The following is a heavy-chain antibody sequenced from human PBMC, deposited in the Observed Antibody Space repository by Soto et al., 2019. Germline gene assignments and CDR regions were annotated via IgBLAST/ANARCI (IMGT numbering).Heavy chain of an antibody. V-gene: IGHV3-48*02. Sequence: GGSLSLSCAASGFTFSSYSMNWVRPAPGKGLEWVSYISSSSSTIYYADSVKGRFTISRDNAKNSLYLQMNSLRDEDTAVYYCARDRTIFGVAVLAGMDVWGQGTTVTVSS. CDR1: GFTFSSYS. CDR3: ARDRTIFGVAVLAGMDV. J-gene: IGHJ6*02. D-gene: IGHD3-3*01. CDR2: ISSSSSTI.